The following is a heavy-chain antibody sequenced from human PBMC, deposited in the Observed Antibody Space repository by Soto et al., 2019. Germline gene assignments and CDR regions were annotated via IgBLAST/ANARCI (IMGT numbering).Heavy chain of an antibody. CDR2: MYWDDDE. CDR3: AHSRNLITDDAQVGDFDY. D-gene: IGHD1-26*01. CDR1: GFSLTTDGEG. Sequence: QITLKESGPTLVKSTQTLTLTCSFSGFSLTTDGEGVGWVRQSPGEALEWLALMYWDDDERYSPSLKTRLTITKDITRNQVVLVMTNMEPVDTGTYFCAHSRNLITDDAQVGDFDYWGQGT. J-gene: IGHJ4*02. V-gene: IGHV2-5*02.